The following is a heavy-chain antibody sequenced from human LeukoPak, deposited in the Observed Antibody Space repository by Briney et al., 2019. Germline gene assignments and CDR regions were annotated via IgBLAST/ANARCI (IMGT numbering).Heavy chain of an antibody. CDR2: ISANNGNT. V-gene: IGHV1-18*04. Sequence: ASVKVSCKASGYTFTGYYMHWVRQAPGQGLEWMGWISANNGNTNYAQKLQGRVTMTTDTSTSTAYMGLRSLRSDDTAVYYCARDVLGYCSSTSCYNTYYYYGMDVWGQGTTVTVSS. D-gene: IGHD2-2*01. CDR1: GYTFTGYY. J-gene: IGHJ6*02. CDR3: ARDVLGYCSSTSCYNTYYYYGMDV.